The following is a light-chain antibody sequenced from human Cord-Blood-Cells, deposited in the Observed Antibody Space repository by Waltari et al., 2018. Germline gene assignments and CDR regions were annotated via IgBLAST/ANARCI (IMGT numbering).Light chain of an antibody. V-gene: IGLV2-23*01. CDR2: EGS. J-gene: IGLJ3*02. CDR1: SSDVGSYNP. CDR3: CSYAGSSTLV. Sequence: QSALPQPASVSGSPGQSITISCTGTSSDVGSYNPFSWYQHHPGKAPKLMIYEGSKRPSGVSNRFSGSKSGNTASLTISGLQAEDEADYYCCSYAGSSTLVFGGGTKLTVL.